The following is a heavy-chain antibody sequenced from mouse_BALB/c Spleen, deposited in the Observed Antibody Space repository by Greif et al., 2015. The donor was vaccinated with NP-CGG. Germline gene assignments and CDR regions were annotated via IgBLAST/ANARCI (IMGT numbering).Heavy chain of an antibody. J-gene: IGHJ4*01. CDR3: AREKAVYAMDY. CDR1: GYTFTSYV. CDR2: INPYNDGT. V-gene: IGHV1-14*01. Sequence: VQLKESGPELVKPGASVKMSCKASGYTFTSYVMHWVKQKPGQGLEWIGYINPYNDGTKYNEKFKGKATLTSDKSSSTAYMELSSLTSEDSAVYYCAREKAVYAMDYWGQGTSVTVSS.